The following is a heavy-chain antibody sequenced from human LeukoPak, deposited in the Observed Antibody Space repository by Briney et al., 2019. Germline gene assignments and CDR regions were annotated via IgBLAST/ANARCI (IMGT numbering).Heavy chain of an antibody. CDR1: GYTFTSYG. J-gene: IGHJ6*03. CDR3: ARNTENDFWSGYPSFNYYYYYMDV. CDR2: ISAYNGNT. D-gene: IGHD3-3*01. V-gene: IGHV1-18*01. Sequence: ASVKVSCKASGYTFTSYGISWVRQAPGQGLEWMGWISAYNGNTNYAQKLQGRVTMTTDTSTSTAYMELRSLRSDDTAVYYCARNTENDFWSGYPSFNYYYYYMDVWGKGTTVTVSS.